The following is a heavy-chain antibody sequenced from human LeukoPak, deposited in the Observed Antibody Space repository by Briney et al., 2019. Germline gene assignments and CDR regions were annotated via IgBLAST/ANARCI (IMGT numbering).Heavy chain of an antibody. CDR2: IKHDGSEK. D-gene: IGHD2-8*01. J-gene: IGHJ4*01. CDR3: STDPRLLIY. Sequence: GGSLRLSCAASGFTFSDYWMSWVRQSPGKGLEWVANIKHDGSEKYYVDSVKGRFTISRDNAKNSLYLQMNSLRPDDTALYYCSTDPRLLIYWGHGTLVTVSS. CDR1: GFTFSDYW. V-gene: IGHV3-7*03.